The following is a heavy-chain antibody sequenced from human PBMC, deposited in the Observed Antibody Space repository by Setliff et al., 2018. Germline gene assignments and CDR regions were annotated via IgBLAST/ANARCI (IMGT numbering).Heavy chain of an antibody. J-gene: IGHJ4*02. CDR1: GGSISSGSYY. V-gene: IGHV4-61*09. D-gene: IGHD2-21*01. CDR3: ARLSYCSSDGCYPGYYFDY. Sequence: PSETLSLTCTVSGGSISSGSYYWSWIRQPAGKGLEWIGHIYTSGSTNYNPSLKSRVTLAVGTSKNQFSLKMTSVTAADTAVYYCARLSYCSSDGCYPGYYFDYWGQGMKVTVSS. CDR2: IYTSGST.